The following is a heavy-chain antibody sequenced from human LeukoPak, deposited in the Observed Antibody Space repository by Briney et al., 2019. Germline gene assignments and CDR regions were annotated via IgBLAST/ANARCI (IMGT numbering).Heavy chain of an antibody. Sequence: SETLSLTCTVPGGSITSYYWSWVRQPPGKGLEWIGYIYYSGSTNYNPSLKSRVTISVDTSKNQFSLKLSSVTAADTAVYYCASGGYCSSTSCYPNWFDPWGQGTLVTVSS. J-gene: IGHJ5*02. CDR3: ASGGYCSSTSCYPNWFDP. CDR1: GGSITSYY. V-gene: IGHV4-59*01. CDR2: IYYSGST. D-gene: IGHD2-2*01.